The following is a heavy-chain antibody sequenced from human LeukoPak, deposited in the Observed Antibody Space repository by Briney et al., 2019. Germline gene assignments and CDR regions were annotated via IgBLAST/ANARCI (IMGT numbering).Heavy chain of an antibody. D-gene: IGHD2-15*01. CDR3: ARDLCYSSFDY. J-gene: IGHJ4*02. V-gene: IGHV3-7*01. Sequence: GGSLRLSCAASGFTFRKYWMSWVRQAPGKGLEWVANMNQDGGEKNYVDSVKGRFTISRDNARNSLYLQMNSLTVDDTAVYYCARDLCYSSFDYGGQGALVTVSS. CDR2: MNQDGGEK. CDR1: GFTFRKYW.